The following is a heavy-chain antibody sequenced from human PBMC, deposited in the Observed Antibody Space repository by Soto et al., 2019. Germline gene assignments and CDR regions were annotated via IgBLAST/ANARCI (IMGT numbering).Heavy chain of an antibody. CDR2: IYPGDSNI. J-gene: IGHJ4*02. Sequence: GESLKISCQASGYIFHNYWIGWVRQMPGKGLEWLGIIYPGDSNIRYNPSFQGQVTISADKSLSTPYLHWSSLKPSDTAMYYCARQRYFDYWGQGTLVTVSS. CDR1: GYIFHNYW. CDR3: ARQRYFDY. V-gene: IGHV5-51*01.